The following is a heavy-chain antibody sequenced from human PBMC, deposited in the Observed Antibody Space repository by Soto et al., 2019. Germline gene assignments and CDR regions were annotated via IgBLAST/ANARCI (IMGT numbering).Heavy chain of an antibody. CDR2: VSRSGGRT. V-gene: IGHV3-23*01. Sequence: GGSLRLSCAASVFTFNSYAMNWVRQIPGEGLEWVSGVSRSGGRTYYAESVRGRFTISRDNSKNTLYLQMNSLRAEDTAVYYCAKREYYDILTGYSPFDYWGQGTLVTVSS. J-gene: IGHJ4*02. CDR1: VFTFNSYA. D-gene: IGHD3-9*01. CDR3: AKREYYDILTGYSPFDY.